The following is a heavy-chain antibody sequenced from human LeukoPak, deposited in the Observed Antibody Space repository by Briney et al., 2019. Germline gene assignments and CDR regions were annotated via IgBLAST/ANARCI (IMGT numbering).Heavy chain of an antibody. CDR1: GYTFTNYG. J-gene: IGHJ4*02. CDR2: INPNSGGT. D-gene: IGHD3-3*01. V-gene: IGHV1-2*02. Sequence: GASVKVSCKASGYTFTNYGISWVRQAPGQGLEWMGWINPNSGGTNYAQKFQGRVTMTRDTSISTAYMELSRLRSDDTAVYYCARVRSGYPPDYWGQGTLVTVSS. CDR3: ARVRSGYPPDY.